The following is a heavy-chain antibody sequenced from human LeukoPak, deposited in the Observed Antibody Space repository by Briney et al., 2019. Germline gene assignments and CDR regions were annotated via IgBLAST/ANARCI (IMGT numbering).Heavy chain of an antibody. CDR1: GGSISSGSYY. Sequence: SETLSLTCTVSGGSISSGSYYWSWIRQPAGKGLEWIGRIYTSGSTNYNPSLKSRVTISVDTSKNQFSLKLSSVTAADTAVYYCARGARGYYYYGRDVWGQGTTVTVSS. CDR2: IYTSGST. D-gene: IGHD3-10*01. J-gene: IGHJ6*02. V-gene: IGHV4-61*02. CDR3: ARGARGYYYYGRDV.